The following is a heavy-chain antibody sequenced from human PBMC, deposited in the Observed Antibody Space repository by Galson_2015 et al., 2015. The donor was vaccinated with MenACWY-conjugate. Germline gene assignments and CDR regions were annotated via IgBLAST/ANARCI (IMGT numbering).Heavy chain of an antibody. V-gene: IGHV1-69*04. CDR3: ATFPRSQDGMDV. Sequence: SVKVSCKASGGTFRSYAISWVRQAPGQGLEWMGRIVPMLGIGNYGQKFQGRVTITADKSTGTTYMELSSLRSEDTAVYYCATFPRSQDGMDVWGQGTTVTVS. CDR2: IVPMLGIG. CDR1: GGTFRSYA. D-gene: IGHD2-21*01. J-gene: IGHJ6*02.